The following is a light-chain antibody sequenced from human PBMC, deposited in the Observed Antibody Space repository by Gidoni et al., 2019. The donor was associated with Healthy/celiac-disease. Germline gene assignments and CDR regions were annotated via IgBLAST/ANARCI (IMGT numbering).Light chain of an antibody. CDR2: DAS. Sequence: DIQMTQSPSSLSASVGDRVTIPCQASQDISNYLNWYQQKPGKAPKLLIYDASHLETGVPSRFSGSGSGTDFTFTISSLQPEDIATYYCQQYDNLPRSFGQGTKLEIK. V-gene: IGKV1-33*01. J-gene: IGKJ2*04. CDR1: QDISNY. CDR3: QQYDNLPRS.